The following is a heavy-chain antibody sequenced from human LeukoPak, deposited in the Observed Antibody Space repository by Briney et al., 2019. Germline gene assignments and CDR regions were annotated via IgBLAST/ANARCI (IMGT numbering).Heavy chain of an antibody. J-gene: IGHJ6*04. CDR2: ISSSGSTI. CDR1: GFTFSDYY. D-gene: IGHD3-10*01. CDR3: ARVGPLLWFGESPGYYYYGMDV. Sequence: PGGSLRLSCAASGFTFSDYYMSWIRQAPGKGLEWVSYISSSGSTIYYADSVKGRFTISRDNAKNSLYLQMNSLRAEDTAVYYCARVGPLLWFGESPGYYYYGMDVWGKGTTVTVSS. V-gene: IGHV3-11*01.